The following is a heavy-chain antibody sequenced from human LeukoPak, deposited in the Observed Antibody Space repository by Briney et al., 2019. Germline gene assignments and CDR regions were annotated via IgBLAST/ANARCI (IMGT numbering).Heavy chain of an antibody. CDR3: ARQMYNWNDYAFDI. V-gene: IGHV4-39*01. Sequence: SETLSLTCTVSGGSISSSSFYWGWIRQPPGKGLEWIGSIYYSGSTYYNPSRKSRVTISVDTSKNQFSLELSSVTAADTAVYYCARQMYNWNDYAFDIWGQGTMVTVSS. CDR1: GGSISSSSFY. D-gene: IGHD1-1*01. J-gene: IGHJ3*02. CDR2: IYYSGST.